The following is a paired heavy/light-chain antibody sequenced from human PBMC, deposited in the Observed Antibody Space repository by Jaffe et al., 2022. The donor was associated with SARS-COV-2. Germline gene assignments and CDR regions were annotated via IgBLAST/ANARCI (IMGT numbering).Heavy chain of an antibody. Sequence: QVQLVESGGGVVQPGRSLRLSCASSGFTFSNHGIHWVRQAPGKGLEWVAVIWYDGSNKYYADSIKGRFTISRDNSKNTVYLQMNSLRADDTGMYFCARDPQLSSSCPDYWGQGTLVAVSS. CDR3: ARDPQLSSSCPDY. CDR1: GFTFSNHG. D-gene: IGHD6-13*01. CDR2: IWYDGSNK. J-gene: IGHJ4*02. V-gene: IGHV3-33*01.
Light chain of an antibody. J-gene: IGLJ3*02. CDR3: SSYTSSGTMV. Sequence: QSALTQPASVSGSPGQSITISCTGTSSDVGGYNYVSWYQQHPGKAPKFMIFDVSNRPSGVSNRFSGSKSGNTASLTISGLQAEDEADYYCSSYTSSGTMVFGGGTKVTVL. V-gene: IGLV2-14*03. CDR2: DVS. CDR1: SSDVGGYNY.